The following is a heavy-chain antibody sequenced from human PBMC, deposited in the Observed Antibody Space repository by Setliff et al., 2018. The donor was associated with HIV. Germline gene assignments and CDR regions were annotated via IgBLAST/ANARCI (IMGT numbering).Heavy chain of an antibody. Sequence: ASVKVSCKASGYSFTGYYIHWVRQAPGQGLEWMGWINPKSDGTNYAQKVQGWITMTRDTSISTAYMELSRLRSDDTAVYYCSRGMDCYDTSGYYQYYFDYWGQGTLVTVSS. CDR3: SRGMDCYDTSGYYQYYFDY. CDR1: GYSFTGYY. D-gene: IGHD3-22*01. CDR2: INPKSDGT. J-gene: IGHJ4*02. V-gene: IGHV1-2*04.